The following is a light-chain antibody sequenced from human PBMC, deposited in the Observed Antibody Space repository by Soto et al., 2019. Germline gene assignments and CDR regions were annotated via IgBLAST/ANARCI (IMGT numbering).Light chain of an antibody. V-gene: IGKV3-20*01. Sequence: EIVLTQSPATLSLSPGERATLSCRASQSVSSSYLAWYQQKPGQAPRLLIYGASSRATGIPDRFSGSGSGTDFTLTISSLQSEDFAVYYCQQYNNWPPLTFGGGTKVDIK. CDR2: GAS. J-gene: IGKJ4*01. CDR3: QQYNNWPPLT. CDR1: QSVSSSY.